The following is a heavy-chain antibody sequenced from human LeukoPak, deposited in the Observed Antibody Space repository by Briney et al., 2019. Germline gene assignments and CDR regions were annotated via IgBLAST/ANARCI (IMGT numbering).Heavy chain of an antibody. CDR3: ARGQYSGYDRAFDI. CDR1: GGSISSSNW. J-gene: IGHJ3*02. CDR2: IYHSGST. V-gene: IGHV4-4*02. D-gene: IGHD5-12*01. Sequence: SETLSLTCAVSGGSISSSNWWSWVRQPPGKGLEWIGEIYHSGSTYYNPSLKSRVTISVDTSKNQFSLKLSSVTAADTAVYYCARGQYSGYDRAFDIWGQGAMVTVSS.